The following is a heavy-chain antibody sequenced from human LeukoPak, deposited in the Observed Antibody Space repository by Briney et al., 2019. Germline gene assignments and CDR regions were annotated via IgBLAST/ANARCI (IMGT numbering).Heavy chain of an antibody. CDR3: ARNDGDI. CDR2: IYYSGST. CDR1: GSSISSYY. D-gene: IGHD3-16*01. Sequence: SETLSLTCTVSGSSISSYYWSWIRQPPGKGLESIGYIYYSGSTNYNPSLKSRVTIGVDRSKNQFSLKLSSVTAADTAVYYCARNDGDIWGQGTMVTVSS. J-gene: IGHJ3*02. V-gene: IGHV4-59*08.